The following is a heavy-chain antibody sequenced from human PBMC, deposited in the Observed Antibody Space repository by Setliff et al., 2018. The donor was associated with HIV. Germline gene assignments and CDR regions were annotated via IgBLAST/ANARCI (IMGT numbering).Heavy chain of an antibody. CDR3: ARELRRFDTSDTAPHNWFDP. CDR2: INHGGTT. J-gene: IGHJ5*02. CDR1: GGSFSGYY. Sequence: SETLSLTCAVYGGSFSGYYWSWIRQPPGKGLEWIGEINHGGTTDYNPSLKSRVTISIDTSKNQFSLKLSSVTAADTAVYYCARELRRFDTSDTAPHNWFDPWGQGTLVTVS. V-gene: IGHV4-34*01. D-gene: IGHD3-22*01.